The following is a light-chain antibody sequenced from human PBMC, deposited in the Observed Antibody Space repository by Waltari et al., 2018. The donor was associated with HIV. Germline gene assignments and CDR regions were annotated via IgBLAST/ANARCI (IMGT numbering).Light chain of an antibody. CDR3: QAWDSSHVV. CDR2: QDS. J-gene: IGLJ2*01. Sequence: SYELTQPPSVSVSPGQTASLPCSGDKLGDKYTCWYQQNPGQSPVLVIYQDSKRPSGIPERFSGSNSGNTATLTISGTQAMDEADYYCQAWDSSHVVFGGGTKLTVL. V-gene: IGLV3-1*01. CDR1: KLGDKY.